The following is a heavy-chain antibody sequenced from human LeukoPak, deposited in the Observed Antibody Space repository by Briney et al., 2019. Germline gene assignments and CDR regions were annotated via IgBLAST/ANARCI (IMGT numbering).Heavy chain of an antibody. J-gene: IGHJ4*02. V-gene: IGHV1-69*06. D-gene: IGHD6-6*01. CDR1: GYTFNRYG. CDR2: IIPIFGTA. CDR3: ASGDYSSSSVYAY. Sequence: SVKVSCKASGYTFNRYGISWVRQAPGQGLEGMGGIIPIFGTANYAQKFQGRVTITADKSTSTAYMELSSLRSEDTAVYYCASGDYSSSSVYAYWGQGTLVTVSS.